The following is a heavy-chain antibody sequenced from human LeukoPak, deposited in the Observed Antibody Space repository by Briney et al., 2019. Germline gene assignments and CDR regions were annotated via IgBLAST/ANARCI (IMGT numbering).Heavy chain of an antibody. J-gene: IGHJ6*02. CDR1: GFTFSSYE. CDR2: ISGSGSTI. V-gene: IGHV3-48*03. CDR3: ARARSSYYGMDV. Sequence: GGSLRLSCAASGFTFSSYEMNWVRQAPGKGLEWVSYISGSGSTIYYADSVKGRFTISRDNAKNSLYLQMNSLRAEDTAVYYCARARSSYYGMDVWGQGTTVTVSS.